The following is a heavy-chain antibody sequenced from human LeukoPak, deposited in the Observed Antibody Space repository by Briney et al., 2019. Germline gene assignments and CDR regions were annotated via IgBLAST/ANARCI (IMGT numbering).Heavy chain of an antibody. D-gene: IGHD3-10*01. J-gene: IGHJ4*02. V-gene: IGHV4-39*07. CDR1: GGSISSSSYY. CDR2: IYYSGST. CDR3: AILARRGDYFDY. Sequence: SETLSLTCTVSGGSISSSSYYWGWIRQPPGKGLEWIGSIYYSGSTYYNPSLKSRVTISVDTSKNQFSLKLSSVTAADTAVYYCAILARRGDYFDYWGQGTLVTVSS.